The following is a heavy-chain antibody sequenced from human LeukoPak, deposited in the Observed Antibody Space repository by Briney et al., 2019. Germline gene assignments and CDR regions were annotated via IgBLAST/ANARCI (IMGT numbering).Heavy chain of an antibody. V-gene: IGHV1-3*01. CDR3: TRESMPYFDWSPPDY. CDR1: GYTFTSYA. Sequence: ASVKVSCKASGYTFTSYAMHWVRQAPGQRLEWMGWINAGNGNTKYSQKFQGRVTITRDTSASTAYMELSSLRSEDTAVYYCTRESMPYFDWSPPDYWGQGTLVTVSS. J-gene: IGHJ4*02. CDR2: INAGNGNT. D-gene: IGHD3-9*01.